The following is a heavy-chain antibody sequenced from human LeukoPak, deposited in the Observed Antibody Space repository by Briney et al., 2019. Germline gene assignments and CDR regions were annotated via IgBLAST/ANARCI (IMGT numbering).Heavy chain of an antibody. V-gene: IGHV1-46*01. D-gene: IGHD2-2*01. CDR2: IKPSGGST. CDR3: ARPRAGGYCSSTSCPNWFDP. CDR1: GYTFTSYY. J-gene: IGHJ5*02. Sequence: ASVKVSCKASGYTFTSYYTHWVRQAPGQGLEWMGIIKPSGGSTLYAQKFQGRVTVTSDMSTSTVYVELSRLRSDDTAVYYCARPRAGGYCSSTSCPNWFDPWGQGTLVTVSS.